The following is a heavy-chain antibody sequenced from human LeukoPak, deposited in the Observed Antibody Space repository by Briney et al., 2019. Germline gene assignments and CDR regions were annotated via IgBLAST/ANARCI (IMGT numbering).Heavy chain of an antibody. V-gene: IGHV1-2*02. CDR1: GYTFTGYY. Sequence: ASVKVSCKASGYTFTGYYMHWVRQAPGQGLEWMGWINPNSGGTNYAQKFQGRVTMTRDTSISTAYMELSRLRSDDTAVYYCARDLDDSSGYGYWGQGTLVTVSS. J-gene: IGHJ4*02. CDR3: ARDLDDSSGYGY. D-gene: IGHD3-22*01. CDR2: INPNSGGT.